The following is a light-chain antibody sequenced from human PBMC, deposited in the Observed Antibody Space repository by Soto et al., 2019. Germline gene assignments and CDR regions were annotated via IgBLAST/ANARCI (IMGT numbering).Light chain of an antibody. J-gene: IGLJ3*02. V-gene: IGLV1-47*01. CDR2: RDG. CDR1: SSNIGSHF. Sequence: QSVLTQPPSASGTPGHGLTISCSGSSSNIGSHFVYWYQHLPGTAPKLLIFRDGQRPSGVPARFFGSKSGTSASLAITGLRSEDEADYYCAVWDQSLTGWVFGGGTKLTVL. CDR3: AVWDQSLTGWV.